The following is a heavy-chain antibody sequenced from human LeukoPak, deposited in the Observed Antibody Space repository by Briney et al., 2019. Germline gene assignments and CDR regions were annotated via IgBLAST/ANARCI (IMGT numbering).Heavy chain of an antibody. CDR2: IHYSGST. V-gene: IGHV4-61*01. Sequence: SETLSLTCTVSGGSISSSSYYWSWIRQAPGKGLEWIGYIHYSGSTHYNPSLKTRLTISIDTSKTQFSLNLSSVTAADTAIYYCARMRVGNYNDGFDPWGQGTLVAVSS. D-gene: IGHD3-22*01. CDR3: ARMRVGNYNDGFDP. J-gene: IGHJ5*02. CDR1: GGSISSSSYY.